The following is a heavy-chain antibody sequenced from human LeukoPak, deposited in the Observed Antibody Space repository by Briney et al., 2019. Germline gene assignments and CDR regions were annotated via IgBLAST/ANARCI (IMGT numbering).Heavy chain of an antibody. CDR1: GFTFSSYA. J-gene: IGHJ3*02. D-gene: IGHD4-17*01. CDR3: ATIDYGAFDI. CDR2: ISLDGATT. V-gene: IGHV3-23*01. Sequence: GGSLRLSCAASGFTFSSYAMSWVRQAPGKGLEWVSGISLDGATTYYAGSVEGRFTISRDNAKNSLYLQMNSLRAEDTAVYYCATIDYGAFDIWGQGAMVTVSS.